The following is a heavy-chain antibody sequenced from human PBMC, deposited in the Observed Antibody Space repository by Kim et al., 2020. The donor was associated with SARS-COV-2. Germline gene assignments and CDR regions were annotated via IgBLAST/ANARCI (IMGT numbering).Heavy chain of an antibody. CDR3: AKDQHAGYYDYVWGPTD. J-gene: IGHJ4*02. V-gene: IGHV3-9*01. CDR1: GFTFDDYA. D-gene: IGHD3-16*01. CDR2: ISWNSGSI. Sequence: GGSLRLSCAASGFTFDDYAMHWVRQAPGKGLEWVSGISWNSGSIGYADSVKGRFTISRDNAKNSLYLQMNSLRAEDTALYYCAKDQHAGYYDYVWGPTDWGQGTLVTVSS.